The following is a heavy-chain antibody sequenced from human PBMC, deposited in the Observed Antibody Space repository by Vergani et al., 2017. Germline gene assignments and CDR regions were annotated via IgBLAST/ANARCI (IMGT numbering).Heavy chain of an antibody. CDR2: IYYSGST. V-gene: IGHV4-59*01. J-gene: IGHJ3*02. D-gene: IGHD3-3*01. Sequence: QVQLQESGPGLVKPSETLSLTCTVSGGSISSYYWSWIRQPPGKGLEWIGYIYYSGSTNYKHSLKSRVTISVDTSKKQFSLKLSSVTAADTAVYYCARERHYDFWSGYHAFDIWGQGTMVTVSS. CDR1: GGSISSYY. CDR3: ARERHYDFWSGYHAFDI.